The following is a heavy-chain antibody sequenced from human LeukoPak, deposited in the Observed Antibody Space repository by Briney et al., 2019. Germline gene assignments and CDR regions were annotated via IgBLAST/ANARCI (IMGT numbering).Heavy chain of an antibody. CDR3: ARGHYYDSSGYYSS. J-gene: IGHJ5*02. CDR2: ISSSGSTI. V-gene: IGHV3-11*01. D-gene: IGHD3-22*01. CDR1: GFTFSDYY. Sequence: TGGSLRLSCAASGFTFSDYYMSWIRQAPGKGLEWVSYISSSGSTIYYADSVKGRFTISRDDAKNSLYLQMNSLRAEDTAVYYCARGHYYDSSGYYSSWGQGTLVTVSS.